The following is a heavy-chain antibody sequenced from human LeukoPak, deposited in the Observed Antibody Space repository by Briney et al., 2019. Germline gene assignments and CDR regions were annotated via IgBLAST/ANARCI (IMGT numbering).Heavy chain of an antibody. CDR2: ISGSGRST. J-gene: IGHJ4*02. CDR3: AKLGSGWSFLDY. CDR1: GFTFSSYA. V-gene: IGHV3-23*01. D-gene: IGHD6-19*01. Sequence: GGSLRLSCAASGFTFSSYAMSWVRQAPGKGLEWVSAISGSGRSTYYADSVKGRFTISRDNSKNTLYLQMNSLRAEDTAVYYCAKLGSGWSFLDYWGQGTLVTVSS.